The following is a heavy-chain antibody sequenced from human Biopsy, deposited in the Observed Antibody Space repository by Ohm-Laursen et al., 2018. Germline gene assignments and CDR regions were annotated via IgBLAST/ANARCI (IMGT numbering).Heavy chain of an antibody. J-gene: IGHJ5*02. CDR3: ARDYDTSGYYYVS. D-gene: IGHD3-22*01. Sequence: GTLSLTCPVSGGSISNNNYYWGWIRQPPGKGLEWIGSIFYRGSTHYKPSLKSRVNISVDTSKNQFSLKLNSVTAADTAVYYSARDYDTSGYYYVSWGQGTLVTVSS. CDR1: GGSISNNNYY. V-gene: IGHV4-39*01. CDR2: IFYRGST.